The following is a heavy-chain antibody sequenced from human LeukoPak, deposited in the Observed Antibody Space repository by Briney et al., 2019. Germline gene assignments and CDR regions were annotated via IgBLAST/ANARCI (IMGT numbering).Heavy chain of an antibody. CDR3: AKGAGYDYYYSMDV. J-gene: IGHJ6*03. CDR2: ISSSGGST. D-gene: IGHD3-3*01. V-gene: IGHV3-23*01. CDR1: GFTFSSYA. Sequence: GGSLRLSCAASGFTFSSYAMSWVRQAPGKGLEWVSAISSSGGSTYSADSVKGRFTISRDNSKNTLYLQMNSLRAEDTAVYYCAKGAGYDYYYSMDVWGKGTTVTVSS.